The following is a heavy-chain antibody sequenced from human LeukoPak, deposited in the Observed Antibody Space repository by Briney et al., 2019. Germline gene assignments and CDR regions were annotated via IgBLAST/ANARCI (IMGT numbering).Heavy chain of an antibody. CDR3: ATDPAHCSSTSCYWG. Sequence: ASVKVSRKVSGYTLTELSMHWVRQAPGKGLEWMGGFDPEDGETIYAQKFQGRVTMTEDTSTDTAYMELSSLRSEDTAVYYCATDPAHCSSTSCYWGWGQGTLVTDSS. CDR2: FDPEDGET. V-gene: IGHV1-24*01. D-gene: IGHD2-2*01. CDR1: GYTLTELS. J-gene: IGHJ4*02.